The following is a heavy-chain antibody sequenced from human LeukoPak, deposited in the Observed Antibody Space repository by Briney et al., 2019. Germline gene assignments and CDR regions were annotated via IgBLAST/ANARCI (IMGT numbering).Heavy chain of an antibody. Sequence: ASVKVSRKASGYTFTGYYMHWVRQAPGQGLEWMGWINPNSGGTNYAQKFQGRVTMTRDASISTAYMELSRLRSDDTAVYYCARCVGATNYYYYGMDVWGQGTTVTVSS. D-gene: IGHD1-26*01. CDR2: INPNSGGT. V-gene: IGHV1-2*02. CDR3: ARCVGATNYYYYGMDV. CDR1: GYTFTGYY. J-gene: IGHJ6*02.